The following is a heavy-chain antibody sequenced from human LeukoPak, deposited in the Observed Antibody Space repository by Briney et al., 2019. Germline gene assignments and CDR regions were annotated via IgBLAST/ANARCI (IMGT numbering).Heavy chain of an antibody. D-gene: IGHD5-18*01. Sequence: ASVKVSCKASGGTFTSYYMHWVRQAPGQGLEWMGIINPSGGSTSYAQKFQGRVTMTRDTSTSTVYMELSSLRSEDTAVYYCARDGPRGYSYGYNAFDIWGQGTMVTVSS. J-gene: IGHJ3*02. CDR3: ARDGPRGYSYGYNAFDI. CDR1: GGTFTSYY. CDR2: INPSGGST. V-gene: IGHV1-46*01.